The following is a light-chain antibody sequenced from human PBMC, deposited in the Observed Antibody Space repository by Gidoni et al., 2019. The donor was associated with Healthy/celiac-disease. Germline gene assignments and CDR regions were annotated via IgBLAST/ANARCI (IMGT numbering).Light chain of an antibody. V-gene: IGKV1-9*01. CDR3: QQLNSYPLT. CDR2: AAS. CDR1: QGISSY. J-gene: IGKJ4*01. Sequence: DIQLTQSPSFLSAPVGDRVTITCRASQGISSYLAWYQQKPGKAPKLLIYAASTLQSGVPSRFSGSGSGTEFTLTISSLQPEDFATYYCQQLNSYPLTFGGXTKVEIK.